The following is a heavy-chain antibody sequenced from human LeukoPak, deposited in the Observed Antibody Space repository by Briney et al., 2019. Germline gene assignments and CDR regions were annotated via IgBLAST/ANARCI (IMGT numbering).Heavy chain of an antibody. CDR1: GFTFSSYS. CDR2: ISSSSSYI. D-gene: IGHD3-22*01. CDR3: ARDPPQYYYDSSGSY. Sequence: GGSLRLSCAASGFTFSSYSMNWVRQAPGKGLEWVSSISSSSSYIYYADSVKGRFTISRDNAKNSLYLQMNSLRAEDTAVYYCARDPPQYYYDSSGSYWGQGTLVTASS. V-gene: IGHV3-21*01. J-gene: IGHJ4*02.